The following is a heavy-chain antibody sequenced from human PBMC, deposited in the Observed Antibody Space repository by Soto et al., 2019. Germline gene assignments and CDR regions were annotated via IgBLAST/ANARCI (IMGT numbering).Heavy chain of an antibody. CDR2: ISAYNGNT. J-gene: IGHJ6*02. CDR3: ARVEAYSSGWYYYYYGMDV. V-gene: IGHV1-18*01. D-gene: IGHD6-19*01. CDR1: GYTFTSYG. Sequence: QVQLVQSGAEVKKPGASVKVSCKASGYTFTSYGISWVRQAPGQGLEWMGWISAYNGNTNYAQKLQGRVTMTTDTATSTAYMELRSLRSDDTAVYYCARVEAYSSGWYYYYYGMDVWGQGTTVTVSS.